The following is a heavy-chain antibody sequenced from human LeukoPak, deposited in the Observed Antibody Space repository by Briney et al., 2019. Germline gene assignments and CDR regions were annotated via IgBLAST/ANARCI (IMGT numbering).Heavy chain of an antibody. CDR1: GFTFSSYW. CDR2: INSDGRGT. CDR3: ARHSSGYYHYDY. V-gene: IGHV3-74*01. D-gene: IGHD3-22*01. J-gene: IGHJ4*02. Sequence: GGSLRLSCAASGFTFSSYWMHWVRQAPGKGLVWVSRINSDGRGTSYADSVKGRFTISRDNPKNTLHLQMNSLRAEDTAVYYCARHSSGYYHYDYWGPGTPVTVAS.